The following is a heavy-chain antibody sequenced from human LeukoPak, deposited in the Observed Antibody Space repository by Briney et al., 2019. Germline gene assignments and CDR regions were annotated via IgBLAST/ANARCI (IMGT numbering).Heavy chain of an antibody. D-gene: IGHD3-9*01. CDR3: ARWEVPYYDILTGYGAWDY. V-gene: IGHV1-18*01. CDR1: GYTFTSYG. J-gene: IGHJ4*02. Sequence: ASVKVSCKASGYTFTSYGISWVLQAPGQGLEWMGWISNYNGNTNYAQKLQGRVTMTTDTSTSTAYMELRSLRSDDTAVYYCARWEVPYYDILTGYGAWDYWGQGTLVTVSS. CDR2: ISNYNGNT.